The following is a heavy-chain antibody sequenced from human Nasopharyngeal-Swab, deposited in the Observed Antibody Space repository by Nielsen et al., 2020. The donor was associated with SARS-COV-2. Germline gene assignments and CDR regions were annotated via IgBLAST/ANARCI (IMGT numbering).Heavy chain of an antibody. V-gene: IGHV3-53*01. CDR3: AKDRKQWLVRDAFDI. Sequence: GESLKISCAASGFTVSSNYMSWVRQAPGKGLEWVSVIYSGGSTYYADSVKGRFTISRDNSKNTLYLQMNSLRAEDTAVYYCAKDRKQWLVRDAFDIWGQGTMVTVSS. CDR1: GFTVSSNY. CDR2: IYSGGST. J-gene: IGHJ3*02. D-gene: IGHD6-19*01.